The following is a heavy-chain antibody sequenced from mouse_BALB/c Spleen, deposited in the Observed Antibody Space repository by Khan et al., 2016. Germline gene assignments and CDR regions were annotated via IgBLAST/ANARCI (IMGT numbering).Heavy chain of an antibody. V-gene: IGHV2-5-1*01. CDR2: IWGGGST. CDR3: ARVDYFGSGRAGLAY. D-gene: IGHD2-1*01. Sequence: QVQLQQSGPSLVQPSQCLSIYCIVSGYSLTTYAVHWVRQSPGQGLEWLGVIWGGGSTDYNAAFLSRLSIPNDNSKSQVFFKMSRLQSDDTARYYCARVDYFGSGRAGLAYWGQGSLVTVST. J-gene: IGHJ3*01. CDR1: GYSLTTYA.